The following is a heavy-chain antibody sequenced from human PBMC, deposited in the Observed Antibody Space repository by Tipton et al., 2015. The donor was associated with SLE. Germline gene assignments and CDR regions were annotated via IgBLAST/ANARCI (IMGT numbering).Heavy chain of an antibody. CDR2: INHSGST. CDR1: GGSFSGYY. CDR3: ANQLGMDY. D-gene: IGHD7-27*01. J-gene: IGHJ4*02. Sequence: LRLSCAVYGGSFSGYYWSWIRQPPGKGLEWIGEINHSGSTNYNPSLKSRVTISVDTSKNQFSLKLNSVTAADTAVYYCANQLGMDYWGQGTLVTVSS. V-gene: IGHV4-34*01.